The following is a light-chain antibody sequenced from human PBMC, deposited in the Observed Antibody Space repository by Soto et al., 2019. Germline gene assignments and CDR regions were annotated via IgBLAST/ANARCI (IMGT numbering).Light chain of an antibody. Sequence: EIVLTQSPGTLSLSPGERATLSCSASQSVSSNDLAWYKQKPGQATRPLIYCASSRATGIPDRFSGSGAGTDFSLTIGSMESEDFAVYYCQKYGSSPWTFGQGTKVEIK. J-gene: IGKJ1*01. V-gene: IGKV3-20*01. CDR2: CAS. CDR3: QKYGSSPWT. CDR1: QSVSSND.